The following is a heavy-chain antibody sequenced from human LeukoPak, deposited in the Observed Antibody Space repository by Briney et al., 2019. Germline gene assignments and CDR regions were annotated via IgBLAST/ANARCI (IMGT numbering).Heavy chain of an antibody. CDR2: ISYDGSNK. Sequence: GGSLRLSCAASGFTFSSYGMHWVRQAPGKGLEWVAVISYDGSNKYYADSVKGRFTISRDNSKNTLYLQMNSLRAEDTAVYYCARGDYDFWSGYYWFDYWGQGTLVTVSS. CDR3: ARGDYDFWSGYYWFDY. CDR1: GFTFSSYG. V-gene: IGHV3-30*03. D-gene: IGHD3-3*01. J-gene: IGHJ4*02.